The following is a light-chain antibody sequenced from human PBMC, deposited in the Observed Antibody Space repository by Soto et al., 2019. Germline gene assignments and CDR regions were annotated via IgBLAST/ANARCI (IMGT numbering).Light chain of an antibody. J-gene: IGKJ5*01. Sequence: PGERVTLSCRAAQSVGTRLAWYQHKTGQAPRLLISGASSRATGIPDRFTGSGSETSFTLTISRLEPEDFALYYCQHYQSGHPITFGQGTRLEI. CDR2: GAS. CDR1: QSVGTR. CDR3: QHYQSGHPIT. V-gene: IGKV3-20*01.